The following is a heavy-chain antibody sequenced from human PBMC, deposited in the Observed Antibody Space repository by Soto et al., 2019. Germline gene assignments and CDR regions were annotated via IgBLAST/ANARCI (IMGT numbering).Heavy chain of an antibody. V-gene: IGHV1-69*13. D-gene: IGHD3-22*01. Sequence: SVKVSCKASGGTFSSYAISWVRQAPGQGLEWMGGIIPIFGTANYAQKFQGRVTITADESTSTAYMELSSLRSEDTAVYHCASRYYYDSSGYFLDGYYYFDYWGQGTLVTVSS. J-gene: IGHJ4*02. CDR1: GGTFSSYA. CDR2: IIPIFGTA. CDR3: ASRYYYDSSGYFLDGYYYFDY.